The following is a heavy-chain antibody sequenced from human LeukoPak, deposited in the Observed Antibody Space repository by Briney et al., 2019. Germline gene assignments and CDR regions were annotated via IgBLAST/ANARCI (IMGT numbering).Heavy chain of an antibody. CDR3: ARRIQQLADCFDY. D-gene: IGHD6-13*01. CDR1: GFTFSSYA. CDR2: ISGSGGST. V-gene: IGHV3-23*01. J-gene: IGHJ4*02. Sequence: GGSLRLSCAASGFTFSSYAMSWVRQAPGKELEWVSAISGSGGSTYYADSVKGRFTISRDNSKNTLYLQTNSLRAEDTAVYYCARRIQQLADCFDYWGQGTLVTVSS.